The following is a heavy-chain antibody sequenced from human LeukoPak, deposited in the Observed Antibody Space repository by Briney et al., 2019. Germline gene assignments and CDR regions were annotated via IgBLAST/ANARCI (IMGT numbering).Heavy chain of an antibody. J-gene: IGHJ6*03. CDR3: ARNSGSLPYYYYYYMDV. D-gene: IGHD1-26*01. CDR2: IYYSGST. CDR1: GGSISSGDYY. Sequence: SETLSLTCTVSGGSISSGDYYWSWIRQPPGKGLEWIGDIYYSGSTYYNPSLKSRVTISVDTSKNQFSLKLSSVTAADTAVYYCARNSGSLPYYYYYYMDVWGKGTTVTVSS. V-gene: IGHV4-30-4*08.